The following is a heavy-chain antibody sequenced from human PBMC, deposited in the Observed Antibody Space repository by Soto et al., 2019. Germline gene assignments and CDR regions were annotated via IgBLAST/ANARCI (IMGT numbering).Heavy chain of an antibody. CDR3: ARDGGDTVPDYGMDV. D-gene: IGHD5-18*01. V-gene: IGHV3-33*01. J-gene: IGHJ6*02. CDR1: GFTFSSYG. Sequence: ESGGGVVQPGRSLRLSCAASGFTFSSYGMHWVRQAPGKGLEWVAVIWYDGSNKYYADSVKGRFTISRDNSKNTLYLQMNSLRAEDTAVYYCARDGGDTVPDYGMDVWGQGTTVTVSS. CDR2: IWYDGSNK.